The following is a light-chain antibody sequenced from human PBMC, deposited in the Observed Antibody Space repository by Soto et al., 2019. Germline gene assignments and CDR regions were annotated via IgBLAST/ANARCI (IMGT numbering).Light chain of an antibody. V-gene: IGKV2-30*01. Sequence: DVVMTQSPLSLPVTLGQPASISCRSSQSLVSSNGNTFLIWFQQRPGQSPRRLIYKVSNRDSAVPDRFTGSRSGSDFTLEISRVEAEDVGVYYCMQATHWPWTFGQGTKVEIK. CDR3: MQATHWPWT. CDR2: KVS. J-gene: IGKJ1*01. CDR1: QSLVSSNGNTF.